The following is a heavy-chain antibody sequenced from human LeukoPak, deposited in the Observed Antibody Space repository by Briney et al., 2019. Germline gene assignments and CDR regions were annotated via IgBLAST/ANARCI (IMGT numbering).Heavy chain of an antibody. D-gene: IGHD3-10*01. V-gene: IGHV3-21*01. Sequence: GGSLRLSCAASGFTFSSYSMNWVRQAPGKGLEWVSSISSSSSYIYYADSVKGRFTISRDNAKNALYLQMNSLRAEDTAVYYCARPSGGSGSYTDYYFDYWGQGTLVTVSS. CDR1: GFTFSSYS. CDR2: ISSSSSYI. CDR3: ARPSGGSGSYTDYYFDY. J-gene: IGHJ4*02.